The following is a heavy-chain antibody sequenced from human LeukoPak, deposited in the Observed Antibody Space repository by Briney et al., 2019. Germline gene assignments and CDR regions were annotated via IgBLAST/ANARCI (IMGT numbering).Heavy chain of an antibody. Sequence: GGSLRLSCAASGFTFGNYDMHWVRQAAGRGLEWVSGIGTAGDTYYPASVKGRFTISRENAKSSLYLQMNSLSAGDTAVYYCASSPAYSSSWYAIDNWGQGTLVTISS. CDR1: GFTFGNYD. J-gene: IGHJ4*02. D-gene: IGHD6-13*01. CDR3: ASSPAYSSSWYAIDN. CDR2: IGTAGDT. V-gene: IGHV3-13*01.